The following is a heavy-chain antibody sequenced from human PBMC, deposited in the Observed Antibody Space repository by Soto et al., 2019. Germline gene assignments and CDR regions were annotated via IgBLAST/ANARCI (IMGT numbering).Heavy chain of an antibody. J-gene: IGHJ6*02. Sequence: SETLSLTCTVSGGFIRCGGYSWSWVRQSPRRGMEWLGDIYYSGSTYYNPSLKSRLTISVDTSKNQFSLNLSSVTAADTAGYYCARDRLMATAGTARHYFGLDVWGQGTTVTVSS. CDR2: IYYSGST. V-gene: IGHV4-31*03. D-gene: IGHD5-18*01. CDR1: GGFIRCGGYS. CDR3: ARDRLMATAGTARHYFGLDV.